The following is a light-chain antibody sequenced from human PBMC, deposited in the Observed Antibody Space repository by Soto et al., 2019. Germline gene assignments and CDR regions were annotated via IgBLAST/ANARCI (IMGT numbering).Light chain of an antibody. Sequence: QPVLTQPPSASGTPGQRVTISCSGSSSNIGSNTVNWYQQIPGTAPKLLIYSNDQRPSGVPDRFSGSKSGTSASLAISGLQSEDEADYCCAAWDDSLPGVVFGGGTKVTVL. CDR1: SSNIGSNT. CDR2: SND. CDR3: AAWDDSLPGVV. J-gene: IGLJ2*01. V-gene: IGLV1-44*01.